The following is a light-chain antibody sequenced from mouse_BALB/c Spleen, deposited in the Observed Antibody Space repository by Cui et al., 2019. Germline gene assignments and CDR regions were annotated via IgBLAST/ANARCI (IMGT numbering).Light chain of an antibody. CDR2: HGT. CDR1: QGISSN. V-gene: IGKV14-100*01. CDR3: VQYAQFPYT. J-gene: IGKJ2*01. Sequence: DFLMTQSPSSMSVSLGDTVSITCHASQGISSNIGWLQQKPGKSFKGLIYHGTNLEDGVPSRFSGSGSGADYSLTISSLESEDFADYYCVQYAQFPYTFGGGTKLEIK.